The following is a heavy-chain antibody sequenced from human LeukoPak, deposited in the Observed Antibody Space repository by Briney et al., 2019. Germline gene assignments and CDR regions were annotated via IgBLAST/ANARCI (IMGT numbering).Heavy chain of an antibody. CDR2: IFHSGHP. CDR1: GGSINNSSHY. Sequence: SQTLSLTCSGSGGSINNSSHYWSWIRHHPEKGLEWIEYIFHSGHPLYNPSLQERLSISIDTSQNHFSLNLASVTAADTAVYYCARFPRVANRWYFDLWGRGSLVVVSS. D-gene: IGHD5-12*01. V-gene: IGHV4-31*03. J-gene: IGHJ2*01. CDR3: ARFPRVANRWYFDL.